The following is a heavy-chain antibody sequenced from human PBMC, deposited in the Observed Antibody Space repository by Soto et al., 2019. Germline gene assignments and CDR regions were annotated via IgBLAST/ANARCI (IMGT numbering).Heavy chain of an antibody. CDR1: GFTFSSYA. CDR3: AKDLDFWSGYYTGFDY. D-gene: IGHD3-3*01. Sequence: GGSLRLSCAASGFTFSSYAMSWVRQAPGKGLEWVSAISGSGGSTYYADSVKGRFTISRDNSKNTLYLQMNSLRAEDTAVYYCAKDLDFWSGYYTGFDYWGQGTLVTVSS. CDR2: ISGSGGST. V-gene: IGHV3-23*01. J-gene: IGHJ4*02.